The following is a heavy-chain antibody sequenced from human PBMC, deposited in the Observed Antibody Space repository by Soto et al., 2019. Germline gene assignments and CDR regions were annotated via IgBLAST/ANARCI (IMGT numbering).Heavy chain of an antibody. D-gene: IGHD2-21*02. V-gene: IGHV1-69*06. J-gene: IGHJ4*02. CDR3: ARGRRIVVVTAIPWGHFDY. CDR1: GGTFSSYA. Sequence: SVKVSCKASGGTFSSYAISWVRQAPGQGPEWMGGIIPIFGTANYAQKFQGRVTITADKSTSTAYMELSSLRSEDTAVYYCARGRRIVVVTAIPWGHFDYWGQGTLVTVSS. CDR2: IIPIFGTA.